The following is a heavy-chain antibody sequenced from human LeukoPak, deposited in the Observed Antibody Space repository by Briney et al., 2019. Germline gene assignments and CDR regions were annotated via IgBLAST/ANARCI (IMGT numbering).Heavy chain of an antibody. D-gene: IGHD1-26*01. V-gene: IGHV4-59*01. J-gene: IGHJ4*02. CDR2: IYYSGST. CDR3: ARAHSGSYYSSSYYFDY. Sequence: ASETLSLTCTVSGGSISSYYWSWIRQPPGKGLEWIGYIYYSGSTNYNPSLKSRVTISVDTSKNQFSLKLSSVTAADTAVYYCARAHSGSYYSSSYYFDYWGQGTLVTVSS. CDR1: GGSISSYY.